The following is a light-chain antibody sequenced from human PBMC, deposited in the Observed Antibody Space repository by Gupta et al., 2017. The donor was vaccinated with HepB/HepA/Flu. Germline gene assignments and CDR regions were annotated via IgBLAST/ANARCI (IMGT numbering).Light chain of an antibody. Sequence: SYELTQPPSVSMSPGQTAKITCSGDALPKQFAYWYQQKPGQAPVLLIFNDTERPSGIPDRVSGSNSGTTVTSTLSRVQAEDEADDDCQYAADSGTLWVFGGGTKLTVL. J-gene: IGLJ3*02. V-gene: IGLV3-25*03. CDR1: ALPKQF. CDR2: NDT. CDR3: QYAADSGTLWV.